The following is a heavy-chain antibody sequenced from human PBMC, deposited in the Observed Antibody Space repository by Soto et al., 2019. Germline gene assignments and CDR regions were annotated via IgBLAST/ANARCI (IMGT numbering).Heavy chain of an antibody. V-gene: IGHV3-53*01. J-gene: IGHJ4*02. CDR1: GVTVSSNY. CDR2: IFGAGRT. D-gene: IGHD3-16*01. Sequence: GGSLRLSCAASGVTVSSNYMSWVRQAPGKGLEWVSVIFGAGRTKYADSVKGRFTISRDKSKNTLYYQMNSLRVEDTAVYYCAKDRMRGIGYFDYWGQGTLVTVS. CDR3: AKDRMRGIGYFDY.